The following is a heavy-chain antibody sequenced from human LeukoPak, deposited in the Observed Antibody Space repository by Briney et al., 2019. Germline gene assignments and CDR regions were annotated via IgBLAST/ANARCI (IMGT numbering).Heavy chain of an antibody. V-gene: IGHV1-69*13. CDR2: IIPIFGTA. CDR1: GGTFSSYA. J-gene: IGHJ5*02. CDR3: ARELSGSFNCFDP. D-gene: IGHD1-26*01. Sequence: SVKVSCKASGGTFSSYAISWVRQAPGQGLEWMGGIIPIFGTANYAQKFQGRVTITADESTSTAYMELSSLRSEDPAVYYCARELSGSFNCFDPWGQGTLVTVSS.